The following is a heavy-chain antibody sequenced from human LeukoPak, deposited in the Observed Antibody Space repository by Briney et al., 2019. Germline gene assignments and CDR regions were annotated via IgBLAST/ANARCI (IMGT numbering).Heavy chain of an antibody. V-gene: IGHV3-48*01. CDR3: ARESPYSGSYGVDY. CDR2: ISFSSSTI. D-gene: IGHD1-26*01. CDR1: GFTFSSHS. Sequence: GGSLRLSCAASGFTFSSHSMNWVRQAPGKGLEWVSYISFSSSTIYYADSVKGRFTISRDNAKNSLYLQMNSLRAEDTAVYYCARESPYSGSYGVDYWGQGTLVTVSS. J-gene: IGHJ4*02.